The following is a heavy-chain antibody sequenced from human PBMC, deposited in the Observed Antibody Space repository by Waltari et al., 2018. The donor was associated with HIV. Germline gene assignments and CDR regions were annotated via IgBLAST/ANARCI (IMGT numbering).Heavy chain of an antibody. J-gene: IGHJ5*02. CDR3: ARGPSSGWSWFDP. V-gene: IGHV3-21*01. Sequence: EVRLLASGGGLVRPGGSLRLSWSDFGFRLSDYNMNWVRQGPGEGLEWVAAIGSLQNFIHYADSVKGRCTVSRDNAKNSLYLQMNSLTAEDTAVYYCARGPSSGWSWFDPWGQGTLVTVSS. D-gene: IGHD6-19*01. CDR1: GFRLSDYN. CDR2: IGSLQNFI.